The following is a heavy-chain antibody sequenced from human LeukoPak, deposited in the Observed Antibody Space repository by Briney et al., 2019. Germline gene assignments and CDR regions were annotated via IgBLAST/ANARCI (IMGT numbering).Heavy chain of an antibody. CDR3: AKDSLYDSSGYFPFDY. J-gene: IGHJ4*02. V-gene: IGHV3-9*01. Sequence: PGRSLRLSCAASGFTFDDYAMHWVRQAPGKGLEWVSGISWNSGSIGYADSVKGRFTISRDNAKNSLYLQMNSLRAEDTALYYCAKDSLYDSSGYFPFDYWGQGTLVTVSS. CDR1: GFTFDDYA. CDR2: ISWNSGSI. D-gene: IGHD3-22*01.